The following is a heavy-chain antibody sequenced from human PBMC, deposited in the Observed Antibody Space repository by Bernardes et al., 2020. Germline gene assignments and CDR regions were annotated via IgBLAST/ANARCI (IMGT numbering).Heavy chain of an antibody. CDR3: ARQAIAAAGIQYYYYMDV. Sequence: GESLKISCKGSGFSFTSYWIGWVRQMPGKGLEWMGIIYPGDSDTRYSPSFQGQVTISADKSISTAYLQWSSLKASDTAMYYCARQAIAAAGIQYYYYMDVWGKGTTVTVSS. J-gene: IGHJ6*03. D-gene: IGHD6-13*01. CDR1: GFSFTSYW. CDR2: IYPGDSDT. V-gene: IGHV5-51*01.